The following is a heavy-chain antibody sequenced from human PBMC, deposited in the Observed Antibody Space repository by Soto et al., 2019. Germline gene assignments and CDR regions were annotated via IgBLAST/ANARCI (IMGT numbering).Heavy chain of an antibody. J-gene: IGHJ4*02. CDR2: TYYRSKWYN. CDR1: GYSVSRNSAA. V-gene: IGHV6-1*01. D-gene: IGHD4-17*01. Sequence: PSQTLSLTCAISGYSVSRNSAAWNWLRQSTSRGLQWLGRTYYRSKWYNDYAVSVKSRITINPDTSKNQFSLQLNSVTPEDTAVYYCARSSVDGDYESHYFDYWGQGTLVTVSS. CDR3: ARSSVDGDYESHYFDY.